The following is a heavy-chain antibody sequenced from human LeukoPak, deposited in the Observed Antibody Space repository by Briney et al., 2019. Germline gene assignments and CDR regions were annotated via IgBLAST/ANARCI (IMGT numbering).Heavy chain of an antibody. V-gene: IGHV3-23*01. D-gene: IGHD4-17*01. CDR1: GFTFSSYA. CDR3: ARIDYGDYHFDY. Sequence: PGGSLRLSCAASGFTFSSYAMSWVRQAPGKGLEWVSAISGSGGSTYYADSVKGRFTISRDNSKNTLYLQMNSLRAEDTAVYYCARIDYGDYHFDYWGQGTLVTVSS. J-gene: IGHJ4*02. CDR2: ISGSGGST.